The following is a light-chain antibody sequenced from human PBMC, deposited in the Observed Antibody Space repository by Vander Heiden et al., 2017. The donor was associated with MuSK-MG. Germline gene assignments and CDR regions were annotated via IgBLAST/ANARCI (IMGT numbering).Light chain of an antibody. CDR1: QRVSSN. Sequence: DIVMPQSLATLSVSPGAGATPSSSAAQRVSSNLAWYQRKPGQAPRLLNYGESPRATGIPARFSGSGSGTEFTLTSSSLQSEVIAVYCCQQYKNCPITFGRGTKVEIK. V-gene: IGKV3-15*01. CDR2: GES. J-gene: IGKJ4*01. CDR3: QQYKNCPIT.